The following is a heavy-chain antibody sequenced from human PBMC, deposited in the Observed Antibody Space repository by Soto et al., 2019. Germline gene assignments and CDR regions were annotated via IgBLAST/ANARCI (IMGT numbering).Heavy chain of an antibody. CDR2: IYHSGST. CDR3: ARLYIVRVVMDWFDP. CDR1: GGSISSSNW. V-gene: IGHV4-4*02. Sequence: QVQLQESGPGLVKPSGTLSLTCAVSGGSISSSNWWSWVRQPPGKGLEWIGEIYHSGSTNYNPSLKSRVTISVDKSKNKFSLKLSSVPATDTAVYYCARLYIVRVVMDWFDPWGQGTLVTVSS. J-gene: IGHJ5*02. D-gene: IGHD3-10*01.